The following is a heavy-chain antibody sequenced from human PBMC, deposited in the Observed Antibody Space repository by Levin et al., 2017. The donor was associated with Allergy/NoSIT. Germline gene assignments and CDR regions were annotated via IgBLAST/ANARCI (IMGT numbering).Heavy chain of an antibody. CDR1: GYTFTSYG. V-gene: IGHV1-18*01. J-gene: IGHJ3*02. Sequence: ASVKVSCKASGYTFTSYGISWVRQAPGQGLEWMGWISAYNGNTNYAQKLQGRVTMTTDTSTSTAYMELRSLRSDDTAVYYCARDSHDYAHDAFDIWGQGTMVTVSS. CDR3: ARDSHDYAHDAFDI. CDR2: ISAYNGNT. D-gene: IGHD4-17*01.